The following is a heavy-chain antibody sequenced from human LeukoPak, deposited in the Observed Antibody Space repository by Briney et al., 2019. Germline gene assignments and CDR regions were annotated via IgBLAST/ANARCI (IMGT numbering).Heavy chain of an antibody. CDR3: RRDGDTSGHCRHFDL. CDR2: IWSDGSKE. J-gene: IGHJ4*02. CDR1: GFPFSYYG. D-gene: IGHD3-22*01. Sequence: GSLRLSCAGSGFPFSYYGINWVRQAPGKGLELVAGIWSDGSKEYFADSVKGRFTISRDNSRNTVYLQMHSLRAEDTAVYYCRRDGDTSGHCRHFDLWGQGTLVTVSS. V-gene: IGHV3-33*01.